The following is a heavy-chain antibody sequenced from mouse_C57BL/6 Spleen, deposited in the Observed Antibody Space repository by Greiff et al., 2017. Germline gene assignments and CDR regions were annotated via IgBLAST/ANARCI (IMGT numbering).Heavy chain of an antibody. D-gene: IGHD1-1*02. CDR3: ARSRGWMGFDY. Sequence: QVQLQQPGAELVKPGASVKLSCKASGYTFTSYWMHWVKQRPGRGLEWIGRIDPKSGGTKYNEKFKGKATLTVDKPSSTAYMQLSSLTSEDSAVYYCARSRGWMGFDYWGQGTPLTVSA. CDR2: IDPKSGGT. J-gene: IGHJ2*01. V-gene: IGHV1-72*01. CDR1: GYTFTSYW.